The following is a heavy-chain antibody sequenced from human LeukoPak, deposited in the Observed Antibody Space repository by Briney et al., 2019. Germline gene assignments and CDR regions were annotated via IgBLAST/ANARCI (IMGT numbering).Heavy chain of an antibody. J-gene: IGHJ5*02. CDR1: GGSISSYY. CDR3: ARVLLAAAGSDDNWFDP. V-gene: IGHV4-59*01. D-gene: IGHD6-13*01. Sequence: SETLSLTCTVSGGSISSYYWSWIRQPPGKGLEWIGYIYYSGSTNYNPSLKSRVTISVDTSKNQFSLKLSSVTAADTAVYYRARVLLAAAGSDDNWFDPWAREPWSPSPQ. CDR2: IYYSGST.